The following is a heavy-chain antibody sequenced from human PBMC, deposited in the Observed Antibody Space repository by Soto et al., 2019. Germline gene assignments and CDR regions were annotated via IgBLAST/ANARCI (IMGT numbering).Heavy chain of an antibody. Sequence: QVQLVQSGAEVKKPGSSVKVSCKASGGTFSSYAISWVRQAPGQGLEWMGGIIPIFGTANYAQKFQGRVTITADESTRTAYMELSSLRSEDTAVYYCASPGGGRNYYYYGMDVWGQGTKVTVSS. V-gene: IGHV1-69*12. CDR2: IIPIFGTA. D-gene: IGHD1-1*01. J-gene: IGHJ6*02. CDR1: GGTFSSYA. CDR3: ASPGGGRNYYYYGMDV.